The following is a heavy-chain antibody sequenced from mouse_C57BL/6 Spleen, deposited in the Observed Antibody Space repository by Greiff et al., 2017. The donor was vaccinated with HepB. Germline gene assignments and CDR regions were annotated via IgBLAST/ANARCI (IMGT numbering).Heavy chain of an antibody. Sequence: EVQRVESGEGLVKPGGSLKLSCAASGFTFSSYAMSWVRQTPEKRLEWVAYISSGGDYIYYADTVKGRFTISRDNARNTLYLQMSSLKSEDTAMYYCTRDRSYYYGSSLVLFDYWGQGTTLTVSS. D-gene: IGHD1-1*01. CDR1: GFTFSSYA. CDR3: TRDRSYYYGSSLVLFDY. J-gene: IGHJ2*01. V-gene: IGHV5-9-1*02. CDR2: ISSGGDYI.